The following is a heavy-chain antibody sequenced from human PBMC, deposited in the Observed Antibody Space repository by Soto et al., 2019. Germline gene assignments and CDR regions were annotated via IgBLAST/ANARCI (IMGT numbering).Heavy chain of an antibody. CDR2: ISAYNGNT. CDR1: GYTFTSYG. CDR3: ATTEGYYYDSSGYLDD. D-gene: IGHD3-22*01. J-gene: IGHJ4*02. Sequence: ASVKVSCKASGYTFTSYGISWVRQAPGQGLEWMGWISAYNGNTNYAQKLQGRVTMTTDTSTSTAYMELRSLRSDDTAVYYCATTEGYYYDSSGYLDDWAQGSLVIGSS. V-gene: IGHV1-18*01.